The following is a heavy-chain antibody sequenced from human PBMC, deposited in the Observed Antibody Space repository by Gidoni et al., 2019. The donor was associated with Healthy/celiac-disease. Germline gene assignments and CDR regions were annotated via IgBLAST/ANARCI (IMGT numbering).Heavy chain of an antibody. V-gene: IGHV3-23*01. J-gene: IGHJ6*03. CDR3: AKDVPKVIAVAGSAWGLMDV. Sequence: EVQLLESGGGLVQPGGSLRLSCAASGFTFSSYAMSWVRQAPGKGLEWVSAISGSGGSTYYADAVKGRFTISRDNSKNTLYLQMNSLRAEDTAVYYCAKDVPKVIAVAGSAWGLMDVWGKGTTVTVSS. CDR2: ISGSGGST. D-gene: IGHD6-19*01. CDR1: GFTFSSYA.